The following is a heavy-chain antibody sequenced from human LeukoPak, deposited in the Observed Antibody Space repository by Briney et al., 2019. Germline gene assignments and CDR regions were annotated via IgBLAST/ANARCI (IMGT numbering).Heavy chain of an antibody. CDR2: ISAYNGNT. J-gene: IGHJ3*02. CDR3: ARDSSSWYVPSYDAFDI. V-gene: IGHV1-18*01. D-gene: IGHD6-13*01. Sequence: ASVTVSCKASGYTFTSYGISWVRQAPGQGLEWMGWISAYNGNTNYAQKLQGRVTMTTDTSTSTAYMELRSLRSDDTAVYYCARDSSSWYVPSYDAFDIWGQGTMVTVSS. CDR1: GYTFTSYG.